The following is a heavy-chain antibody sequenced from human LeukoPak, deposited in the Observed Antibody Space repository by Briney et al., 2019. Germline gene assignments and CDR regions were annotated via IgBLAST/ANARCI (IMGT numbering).Heavy chain of an antibody. V-gene: IGHV4-59*08. CDR1: GGSFSGYY. Sequence: SETLSLTCAVYGGSFSGYYWSWIRQPPGKGLEWIGYIYYSGSTNYSPSLKSRVTISVDTSKNQFSLKLSSVTAADTAVYYRARHSGEYGADDAFDIWGQGTMVTVSS. CDR2: IYYSGST. J-gene: IGHJ3*02. D-gene: IGHD3-10*01. CDR3: ARHSGEYGADDAFDI.